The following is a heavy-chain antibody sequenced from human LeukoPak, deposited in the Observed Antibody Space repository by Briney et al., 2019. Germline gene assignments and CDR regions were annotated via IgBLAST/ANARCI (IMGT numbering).Heavy chain of an antibody. V-gene: IGHV4-59*01. CDR2: IYYSGST. D-gene: IGHD6-13*01. J-gene: IGHJ4*02. CDR1: GGSISSNY. Sequence: SETLSLTCNVSGGSISSNYWSWIRQPPGKGLEWIGYIYYSGSTNYNPSLKSRVTISVDTSKNQFSLRLSSVTAADTAVYYCARVTGYMTEDYFDYWGQGTLITVSS. CDR3: ARVTGYMTEDYFDY.